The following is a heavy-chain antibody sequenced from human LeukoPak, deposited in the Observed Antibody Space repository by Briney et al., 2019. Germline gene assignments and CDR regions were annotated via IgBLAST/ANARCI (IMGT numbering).Heavy chain of an antibody. CDR3: ARDYVYAFDY. Sequence: GGSLRLSCAASGFSFSSYTINWVRQAPGKGLEWVSYISGDGNAKHYTDSVKGRFTISRDNAKNALYLQMNSLRAEDTAVYFCARDYVYAFDYWGQGTLVTVSS. CDR2: ISGDGNAK. D-gene: IGHD2/OR15-2a*01. J-gene: IGHJ4*02. V-gene: IGHV3-48*01. CDR1: GFSFSSYT.